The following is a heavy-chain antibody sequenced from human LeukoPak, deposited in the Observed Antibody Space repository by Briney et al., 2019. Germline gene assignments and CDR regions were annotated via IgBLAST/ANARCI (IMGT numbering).Heavy chain of an antibody. D-gene: IGHD5-24*01. Sequence: GGSLRLSCAATGLTFSSYAMHWVRQAPGKGLEWVAVISYDGSNKYYADSVKGRFTISRDNSKNTLYLQMNSLRAEDTAVYYCARDLERWLQSSTFDYWGQGTLVTVSS. V-gene: IGHV3-30-3*01. J-gene: IGHJ4*02. CDR3: ARDLERWLQSSTFDY. CDR1: GLTFSSYA. CDR2: ISYDGSNK.